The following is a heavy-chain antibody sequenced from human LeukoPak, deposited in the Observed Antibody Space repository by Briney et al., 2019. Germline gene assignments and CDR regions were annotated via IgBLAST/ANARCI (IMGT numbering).Heavy chain of an antibody. CDR3: AKMKGWRLYDYCMDV. CDR1: GFTFDDYA. D-gene: IGHD2-15*01. J-gene: IGHJ6*03. CDR2: LTGSGST. Sequence: GRSLRLSCAASGFTFDDYAMHWVRQAPGKGLEWVSGLTGSGSTYHADSVKGRFTISRDNSKNTLSLQMNSLRAEDTAVYYCAKMKGWRLYDYCMDVWGKGTTVTVSS. V-gene: IGHV3-23*01.